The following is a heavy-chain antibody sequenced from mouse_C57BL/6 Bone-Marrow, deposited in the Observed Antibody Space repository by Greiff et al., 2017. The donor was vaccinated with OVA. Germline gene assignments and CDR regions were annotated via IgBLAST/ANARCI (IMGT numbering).Heavy chain of an antibody. V-gene: IGHV5-17*01. CDR2: ISSGSSTI. Sequence: EVMLVESGGGLVKPGGSLKLSCAASGFTFSDYGMHWVRQAPEKGLEWVAYISSGSSTIYYAATVKGRFTISRDNAKNTLCLQMTSLTSVDTAMYYCAREISNYFDDWGQGTTLTVSS. J-gene: IGHJ2*01. CDR1: GFTFSDYG. CDR3: AREISNYFDD.